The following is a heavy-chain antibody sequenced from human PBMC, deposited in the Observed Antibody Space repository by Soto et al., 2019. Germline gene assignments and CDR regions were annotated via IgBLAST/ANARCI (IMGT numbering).Heavy chain of an antibody. CDR3: ARTKAAAGTLGAFDI. CDR1: GFTFSSYS. J-gene: IGHJ3*02. V-gene: IGHV3-21*01. CDR2: ISSSSSYI. D-gene: IGHD6-13*01. Sequence: PGGSLRLSCAASGFTFSSYSMNWVRQAPGKGLEWVSSISSSSSYIYYADSVKGRFTISRDNAKNSLYLQMNSLRAEDTAVYYCARTKAAAGTLGAFDIWGQGTMVTVSS.